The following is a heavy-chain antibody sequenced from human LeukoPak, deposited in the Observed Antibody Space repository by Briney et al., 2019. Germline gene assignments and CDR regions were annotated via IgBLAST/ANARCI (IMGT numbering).Heavy chain of an antibody. CDR2: ISYDGSNK. J-gene: IGHJ4*02. CDR1: GFTFSSYG. V-gene: IGHV3-30*18. Sequence: GGSLRLSCAASGFTFSSYGMHWVRQAPGKGLEWVAVISYDGSNKYYADSVKGRFTISRDNSKNTLYLQMNSLRAEDTAVYYCANNWNGDYWGQGTLVTVSS. CDR3: ANNWNGDY. D-gene: IGHD1-20*01.